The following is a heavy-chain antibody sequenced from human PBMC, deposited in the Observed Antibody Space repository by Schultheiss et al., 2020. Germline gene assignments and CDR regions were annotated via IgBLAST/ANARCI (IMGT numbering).Heavy chain of an antibody. V-gene: IGHV4-34*01. J-gene: IGHJ4*02. CDR1: GGSFSGYY. CDR3: ARGFHDSSGYNDY. CDR2: IYYSGST. D-gene: IGHD3-22*01. Sequence: SETLSLTCAVYGGSFSGYYWSWIRQPPGKGLEWIRSIYYSGSTYYNPSLKSRVTISVDTSMNQFSLKLSSVTAADTAVYYCARGFHDSSGYNDYWGQGTLVTVSS.